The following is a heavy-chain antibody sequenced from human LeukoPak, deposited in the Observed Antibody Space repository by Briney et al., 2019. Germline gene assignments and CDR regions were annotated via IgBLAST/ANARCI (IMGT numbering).Heavy chain of an antibody. J-gene: IGHJ4*02. CDR3: ARHFGTKKWVDY. D-gene: IGHD1-7*01. Sequence: PSETLSLTCSVSYVSISDYSWGWIRQPPGKGLEWIGYFYYSGSTSYNPSLKSRVAISVDTSKNQFSLKLSSVTATDTAVYYCARHFGTKKWVDYWGQGTLVTVSS. V-gene: IGHV4-59*08. CDR2: FYYSGST. CDR1: YVSISDYS.